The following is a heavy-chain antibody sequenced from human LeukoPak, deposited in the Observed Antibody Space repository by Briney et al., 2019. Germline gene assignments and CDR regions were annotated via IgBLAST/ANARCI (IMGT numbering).Heavy chain of an antibody. V-gene: IGHV1-18*01. J-gene: IGHJ4*02. CDR1: GYTFTSYD. CDR2: MNPNSGNT. Sequence: ASVKVSCKASGYTFTSYDINWVRQATGQGLEWMGWMNPNSGNTNYAQKLQGRVTMTTDTSTSTAYMELRSLRSDDTAVYYCAREGFDYWGQGTLVTVSS. CDR3: AREGFDY.